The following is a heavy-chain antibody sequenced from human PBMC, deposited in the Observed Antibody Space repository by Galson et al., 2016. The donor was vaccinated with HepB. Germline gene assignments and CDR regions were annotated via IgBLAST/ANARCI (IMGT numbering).Heavy chain of an antibody. V-gene: IGHV6-1*01. CDR2: TYHTSNWYS. CDR1: GDSVSSKSAA. CDR3: ARGHLVGPFSFYFDY. J-gene: IGHJ4*02. Sequence: CAISGDSVSSKSAAWNWIRHSPSRGLEWLGRTYHTSNWYSDYALSVKSRITINPDTSKNQFSLQLNSVTPEDTAVYYCARGHLVGPFSFYFDYWGQGSLVSVSS. D-gene: IGHD2-15*01.